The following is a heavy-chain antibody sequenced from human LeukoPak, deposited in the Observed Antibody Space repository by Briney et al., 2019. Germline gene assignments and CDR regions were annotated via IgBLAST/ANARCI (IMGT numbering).Heavy chain of an antibody. D-gene: IGHD2-21*01. J-gene: IGHJ4*02. Sequence: PSETLSLTCTVSGGSISSSSYYWGWIRQPPGKGLEWIGSIYYTGSAYYNPSLKSRVTISVDTSRNQFSLQLTSVTVADTAVYFCARHRPSSTMSGIALWSQGTLVTVSS. CDR2: IYYTGSA. CDR3: ARHRPSSTMSGIAL. CDR1: GGSISSSSYY. V-gene: IGHV4-39*01.